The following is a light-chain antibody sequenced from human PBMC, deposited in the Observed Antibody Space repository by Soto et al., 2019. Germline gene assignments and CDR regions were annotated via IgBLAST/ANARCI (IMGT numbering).Light chain of an antibody. V-gene: IGKV3-11*01. CDR2: DTS. Sequence: EIVLTQSPATLSLSPGDRVTLSCRASQTVGRYLSWYQHSPGQGPRLLVYDTSNRATGIPARFSGSGSETDFTLTISSLEPEDFATYYCQQTNSFPFTFGPGTKVDIK. CDR1: QTVGRY. J-gene: IGKJ3*01. CDR3: QQTNSFPFT.